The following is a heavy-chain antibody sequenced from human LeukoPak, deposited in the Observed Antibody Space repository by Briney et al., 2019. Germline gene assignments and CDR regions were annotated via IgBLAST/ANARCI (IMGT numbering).Heavy chain of an antibody. J-gene: IGHJ3*02. CDR2: IIPIFGTA. D-gene: IGHD5-24*01. Sequence: SVKVSCKASGGTFSSYAISWVRQAPGQGLEWMGRIIPIFGTANYAQKFQGRVTITTDESTSTAYMEVSSLRSEDTAVYYCPRAAGYNSVGAFDIWGQGTMVTVSS. V-gene: IGHV1-69*05. CDR3: PRAAGYNSVGAFDI. CDR1: GGTFSSYA.